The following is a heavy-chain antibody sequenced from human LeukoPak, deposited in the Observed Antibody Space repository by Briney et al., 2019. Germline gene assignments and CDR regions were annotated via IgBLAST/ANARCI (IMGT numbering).Heavy chain of an antibody. J-gene: IGHJ4*02. V-gene: IGHV4-39*01. CDR1: GGSISSSSFY. CDR2: IYYSGNT. CDR3: ARLNQGNRFDY. D-gene: IGHD1-14*01. Sequence: SETLSLTCTVSGGSISSSSFYWGWIRQPPGKGLEWIGSIYYSGNTYYNPSLKSRVTISVDTSKNQFSLKLSSVTAADTAVYYCARLNQGNRFDYWGQRTLVTVSS.